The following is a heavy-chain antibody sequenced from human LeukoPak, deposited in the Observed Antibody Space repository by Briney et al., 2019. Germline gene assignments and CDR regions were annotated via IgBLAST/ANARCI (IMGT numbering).Heavy chain of an antibody. CDR1: GGSISGPY. D-gene: IGHD3-16*01. CDR3: ARVMGDLASLYHMDV. V-gene: IGHV4-59*11. Sequence: SETLSLTCTVSGGSISGPYWRWVRQPPGKGLEWIGDVYYSGGTHQNPSLKSRVTISVDTSKNQFSLKLRSVTAADTAVYYCARVMGDLASLYHMDVWGKGTTVTVSS. CDR2: VYYSGGT. J-gene: IGHJ6*03.